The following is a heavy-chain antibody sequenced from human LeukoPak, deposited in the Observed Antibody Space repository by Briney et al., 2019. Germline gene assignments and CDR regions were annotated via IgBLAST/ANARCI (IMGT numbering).Heavy chain of an antibody. V-gene: IGHV4-59*12. J-gene: IGHJ5*02. Sequence: TSETLSLTCTVSGGSISSYYWSWIRQPPGKGLEWIGYIYYSGSTNYNPSLKSRVTISVDTSKNQFSLKLSSVTAADTAVYYCARDRIAGAPMVRGGFDPWGQGTLVTVSS. CDR1: GGSISSYY. D-gene: IGHD3-10*01. CDR3: ARDRIAGAPMVRGGFDP. CDR2: IYYSGST.